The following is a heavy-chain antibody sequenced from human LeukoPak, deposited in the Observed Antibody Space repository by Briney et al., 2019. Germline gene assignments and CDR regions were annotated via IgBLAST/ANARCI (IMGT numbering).Heavy chain of an antibody. CDR2: IYYSGST. Sequence: SQTLSLTCTVSGGSIRSGDYSWNWIRQHPGKGLEWIGYIYYSGSTYYNPPLTSRVTMSVDTSKNQFSLKLSSVTAADTAIYYCARDHTETSSLNFRNYYYYGMDIWAKGPRSSSP. D-gene: IGHD4-4*01. CDR1: GGSIRSGDYS. V-gene: IGHV4-31*03. CDR3: ARDHTETSSLNFRNYYYYGMDI. J-gene: IGHJ6*02.